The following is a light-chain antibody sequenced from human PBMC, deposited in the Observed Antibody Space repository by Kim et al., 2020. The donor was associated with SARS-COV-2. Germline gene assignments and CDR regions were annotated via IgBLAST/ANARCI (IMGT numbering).Light chain of an antibody. V-gene: IGLV4-69*01. CDR2: INSDGSH. CDR1: SGHTHYA. J-gene: IGLJ3*02. CDR3: QTWGPGIRV. Sequence: QLVVTQSPSASASLGASVKLTCILSSGHTHYAIAWHQQQPAKGPRFLMKINSDGSHIRGDGIPDRFSGSSSGAERYLSISSLKSEDEADYYCQTWGPGIRVFGGGTQLTVL.